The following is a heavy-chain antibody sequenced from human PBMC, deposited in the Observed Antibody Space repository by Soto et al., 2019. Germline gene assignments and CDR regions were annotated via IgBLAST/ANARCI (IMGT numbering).Heavy chain of an antibody. CDR3: AADRKFLFPTTMIE. Sequence: GASVKVSCKASGFTFTSSAVQWVRQARGQRLEWIGWIVVGSGNTNYAQKFQERVTITRDMSTSTAYMELSSLRSEDTAVYYCAADRKFLFPTTMIEWGQGTLVTVYS. D-gene: IGHD3-22*01. CDR2: IVVGSGNT. J-gene: IGHJ4*02. CDR1: GFTFTSSA. V-gene: IGHV1-58*01.